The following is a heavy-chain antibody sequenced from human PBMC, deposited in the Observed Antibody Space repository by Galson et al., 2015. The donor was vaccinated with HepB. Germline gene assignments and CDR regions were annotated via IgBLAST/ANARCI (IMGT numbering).Heavy chain of an antibody. CDR2: IKQDGSEK. J-gene: IGHJ2*01. CDR3: ARGIGRSHWYFDL. V-gene: IGHV3-7*03. D-gene: IGHD2-15*01. Sequence: SLRLSCAASGFTFSSYWMSWVRQAPGKGLEWVANIKQDGSEKYYVDSVKGRFIISRDNAKNSLYLQMNSLGAEDTAVYYCARGIGRSHWYFDLWGRGTLVTVSS. CDR1: GFTFSSYW.